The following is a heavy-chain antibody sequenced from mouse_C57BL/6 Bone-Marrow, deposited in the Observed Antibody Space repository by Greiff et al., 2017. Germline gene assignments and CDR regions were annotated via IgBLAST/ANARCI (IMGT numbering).Heavy chain of an antibody. V-gene: IGHV5-12*01. CDR2: LSNGGGST. J-gene: IGHJ2*01. D-gene: IGHD5-2*01. CDR3: ARNGRIRVFDY. Sequence: EVKLVESGGGLVQPGGSLKLSCAASGFTFSDYYMYWVRQTPEKRLEWVAYLSNGGGSTYYPDTVKGRFPLSRDNAKNTLYLQMSRLKSEDTARYYSARNGRIRVFDYWGQGTTLTVSS. CDR1: GFTFSDYY.